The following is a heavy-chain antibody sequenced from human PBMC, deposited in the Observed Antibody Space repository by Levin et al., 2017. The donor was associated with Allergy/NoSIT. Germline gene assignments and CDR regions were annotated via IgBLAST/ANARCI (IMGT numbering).Heavy chain of an antibody. CDR1: GFSFTTYD. V-gene: IGHV3-23*01. J-gene: IGHJ6*02. CDR3: AKDVFDGGVCGPRNSHYSGMDV. D-gene: IGHD4-23*01. Sequence: PGGSLRLSCAASGFSFTTYDMNWVRQAPGEGLEWVSGISNDGGSTYYGDSVKGRFTISRDNSKNTLSLQMNSLRAGDTAIYYCAKDVFDGGVCGPRNSHYSGMDVWGQGTTVTVSS. CDR2: ISNDGGST.